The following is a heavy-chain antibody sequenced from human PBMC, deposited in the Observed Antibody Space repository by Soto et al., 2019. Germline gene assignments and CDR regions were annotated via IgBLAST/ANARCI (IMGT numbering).Heavy chain of an antibody. J-gene: IGHJ4*02. CDR2: ISYDGSNK. Sequence: GGSLRLSCAASGFTFSSYGMHWVRQAPGKGLEWVAVISYDGSNKYYADSVKGRFTISRDNSKNTLYLQMNSLRAEDTAVYYCAKDPKSTYYYDYFDYWGQGTLVTVSS. CDR1: GFTFSSYG. V-gene: IGHV3-30*18. D-gene: IGHD3-22*01. CDR3: AKDPKSTYYYDYFDY.